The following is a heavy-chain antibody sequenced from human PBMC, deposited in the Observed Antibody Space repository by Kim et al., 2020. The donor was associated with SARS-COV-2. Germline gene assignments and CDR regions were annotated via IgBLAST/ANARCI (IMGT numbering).Heavy chain of an antibody. CDR1: GGSFSGYY. CDR2: INHSGST. J-gene: IGHJ6*01. D-gene: IGHD3-10*01. CDR3: ARGYGSGSYYRFYYYGMD. Sequence: SETLSLTCAVYGGSFSGYYWSWIRQPPGKGLEWIGEINHSGSTNYNPSLKSRVTISVDTSKNQFSLKLSSVTAADTAVYYCARGYGSGSYYRFYYYGMD. V-gene: IGHV4-34*01.